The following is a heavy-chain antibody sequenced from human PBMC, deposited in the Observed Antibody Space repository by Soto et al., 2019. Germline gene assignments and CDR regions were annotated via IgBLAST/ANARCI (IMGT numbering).Heavy chain of an antibody. D-gene: IGHD4-17*01. CDR1: GFTFSSYA. CDR3: AKIPIMTTVTHYFDY. CDR2: INGGDVSK. Sequence: EVQLLESGGGLVQPGGSLRLSCAASGFTFSSYAMSWVRQAPGKGLEWVSTINGGDVSKYYGDPVKGRFTISRDDSKNTLYLQMNSLRAEDTAVYYCAKIPIMTTVTHYFDYWGQGTLVTVSS. J-gene: IGHJ4*02. V-gene: IGHV3-23*01.